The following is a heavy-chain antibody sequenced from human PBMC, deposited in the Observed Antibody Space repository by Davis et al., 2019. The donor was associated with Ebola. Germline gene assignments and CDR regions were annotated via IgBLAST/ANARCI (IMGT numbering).Heavy chain of an antibody. D-gene: IGHD6-6*01. CDR2: IDPGDSDT. CDR1: GYSFTSYW. J-gene: IGHJ6*02. CDR3: ARGMRWQLGKDYYYGMDV. V-gene: IGHV5-51*01. Sequence: GESLKISCKGSGYSFTSYWIGWVRQLPGKGLEWMGIIDPGDSDTRYSPSLQGQVTISADESISTAYLQWSSLKASDTAIYYCARGMRWQLGKDYYYGMDVWGQGTTVTVSS.